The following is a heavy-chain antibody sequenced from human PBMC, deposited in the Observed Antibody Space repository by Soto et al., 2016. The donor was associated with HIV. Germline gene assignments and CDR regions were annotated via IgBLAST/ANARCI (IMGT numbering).Heavy chain of an antibody. CDR2: IIPIFGTA. V-gene: IGHV1-69*12. J-gene: IGHJ4*02. D-gene: IGHD3-10*01. Sequence: QVQLVQSGAEVKKPGSPVKVSCKASGGTFSSYSISWVRQAPGQGLEWMGGIIPIFGTANYAQKFQGRVTIDADESTNTAYMELSSLTSEDTAVYYCARVGSKWFGELLSYFDYWGQGTLVTVSS. CDR3: ARVGSKWFGELLSYFDY. CDR1: GGTFSSYS.